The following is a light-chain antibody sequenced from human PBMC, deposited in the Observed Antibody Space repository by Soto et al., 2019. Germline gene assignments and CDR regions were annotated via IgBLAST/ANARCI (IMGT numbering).Light chain of an antibody. Sequence: PGERATLSSRASQSVSSSYLAWYQQKPGQAPRLLIYGASSRATGIPDRFSGSGSGTDFTLTISRLEPEDFAVYYCQQYGSSPLTFGGGTKVEIK. CDR1: QSVSSSY. J-gene: IGKJ4*01. CDR3: QQYGSSPLT. V-gene: IGKV3-20*01. CDR2: GAS.